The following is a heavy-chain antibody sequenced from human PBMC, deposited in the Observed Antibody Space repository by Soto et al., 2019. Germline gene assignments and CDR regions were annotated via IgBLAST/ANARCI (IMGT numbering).Heavy chain of an antibody. CDR2: IYATGTT. CDR1: GASISGFY. Sequence: SETLSLTCAVSGASISGFYWSWIRKSAGKGLEWIGRIYATGTTDYNPSLRSRVTMSIDTSKKQISLKVRFLTAADTAMYYCARGSLQFDPRGQGTLVTVSS. V-gene: IGHV4-4*07. CDR3: ARGSLQFDP. J-gene: IGHJ5*02.